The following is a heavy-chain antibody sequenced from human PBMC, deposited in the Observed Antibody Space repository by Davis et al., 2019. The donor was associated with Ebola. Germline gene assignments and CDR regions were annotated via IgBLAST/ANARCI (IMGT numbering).Heavy chain of an antibody. V-gene: IGHV2-26*01. CDR2: IFSNDEK. CDR3: ARIVVANWFDP. Sequence: SGPTLVKPTETLTLTCTVSGFSLSNARMGVSWIRQPPGKALEWLAHIFSNDEKSSSTSLKSRLTISKDTSKSQVVLTMTNMDPVDTATYYCARIVVANWFDPWGQGTLVTVSS. D-gene: IGHD2-2*01. CDR1: GFSLSNARMG. J-gene: IGHJ5*02.